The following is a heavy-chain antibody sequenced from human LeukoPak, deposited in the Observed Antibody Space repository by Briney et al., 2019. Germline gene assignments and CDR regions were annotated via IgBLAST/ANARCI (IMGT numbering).Heavy chain of an antibody. J-gene: IGHJ5*02. CDR3: ARRQSAFGRHNWFDP. Sequence: ASVKVSCKASGYTFTGYYMHWVRQAPGQGLEWMGWINPNSGGTNYAQKFQGRVTMTRDTSISTAYMELSRLRSDDTAVYYCARRQSAFGRHNWFDPWGQGTLVTVSS. CDR2: INPNSGGT. CDR1: GYTFTGYY. V-gene: IGHV1-2*02. D-gene: IGHD3-3*01.